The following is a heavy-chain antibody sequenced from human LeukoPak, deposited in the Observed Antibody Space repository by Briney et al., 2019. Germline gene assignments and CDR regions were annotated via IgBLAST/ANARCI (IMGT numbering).Heavy chain of an antibody. V-gene: IGHV4-4*09. J-gene: IGHJ4*02. CDR3: ARGWRSVSGWYYFDY. CDR2: IYTSGSP. CDR1: GGSINSYY. D-gene: IGHD6-19*01. Sequence: SETLSLTCTVSGGSINSYYWSWIRQPPGKELEWIGYIYTSGSPNYNPSLKSRVTISVDTSKNQFSLKLSSVTAADTAVYYCARGWRSVSGWYYFDYWGQGTLVTVSS.